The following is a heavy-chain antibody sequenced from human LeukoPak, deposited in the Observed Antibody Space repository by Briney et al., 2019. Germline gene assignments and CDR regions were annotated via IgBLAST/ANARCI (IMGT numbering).Heavy chain of an antibody. Sequence: ASVKVSCKASGGTFSSYAISWVRQAPGQGLEWMGWISAYNGNTNYAQKLQGRVTMTTDTSTSTAYMELNSLRSDDTAVYYCATDPGETVPAAKGPRGDYCYGMDVWGQGTTVTVSS. CDR3: ATDPGETVPAAKGPRGDYCYGMDV. CDR1: GGTFSSYA. J-gene: IGHJ6*02. CDR2: ISAYNGNT. D-gene: IGHD2-2*01. V-gene: IGHV1-18*01.